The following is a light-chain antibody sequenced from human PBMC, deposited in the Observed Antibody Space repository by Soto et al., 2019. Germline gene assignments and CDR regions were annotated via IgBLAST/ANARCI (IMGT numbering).Light chain of an antibody. CDR1: QTGSNSY. CDR2: GVY. J-gene: IGKJ1*01. V-gene: IGKV3-20*01. Sequence: IVLTQSPGTLSLSPGERATLSCRVSQTGSNSYLAWYQHKSGQAPRLLIYGVYTRASGIPDRFSGSGSGTEFTLTITRLEPEDSAVYFCQHYGYSQWTFGQGTKVDIK. CDR3: QHYGYSQWT.